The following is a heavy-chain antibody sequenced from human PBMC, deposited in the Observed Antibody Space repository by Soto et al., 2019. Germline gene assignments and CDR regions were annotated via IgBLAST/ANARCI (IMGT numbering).Heavy chain of an antibody. D-gene: IGHD6-13*01. J-gene: IGHJ6*04. CDR1: GFTFSSYA. CDR2: ISYDGSNK. CDR3: ARDRQHYYYGMDV. Sequence: GGSLRLSCAASGFTFSSYAMHCVRQAPGKGLEWVAVISYDGSNKYYADSVKGRFTIPRDNSKNTLYLQMNSLRAEDTAVYYCARDRQHYYYGMDVWGKGTTVTVSS. V-gene: IGHV3-30-3*01.